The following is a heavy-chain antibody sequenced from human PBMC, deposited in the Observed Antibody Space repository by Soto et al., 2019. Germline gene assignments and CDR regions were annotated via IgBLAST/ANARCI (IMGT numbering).Heavy chain of an antibody. Sequence: QGHLEQSGAEVKKPGSSVKVSCKFSGGTFSSYVIIWVRQAPGQGLEWMGGIIPVSGTANYAQKFHGRVTISADAATNTAYMELSSVIFDDTAVYYCVTVDRSVALVGWFDPWGQGTLVTVSS. V-gene: IGHV1-69*01. CDR2: IIPVSGTA. D-gene: IGHD2-8*02. CDR3: VTVDRSVALVGWFDP. CDR1: GGTFSSYV. J-gene: IGHJ5*02.